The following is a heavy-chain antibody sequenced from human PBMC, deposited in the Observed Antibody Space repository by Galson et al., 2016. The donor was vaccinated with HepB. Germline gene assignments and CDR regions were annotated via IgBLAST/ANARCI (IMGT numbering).Heavy chain of an antibody. D-gene: IGHD6-6*01. CDR3: TKDMEKQQLVSPNFDY. J-gene: IGHJ4*02. V-gene: IGHV3-30*18. CDR1: GFSFSNYG. CDR2: ISYDGGHK. Sequence: LRLSCAASGFSFSNYGVHWVRQAPGKGLEWVAVISYDGGHKNYADSVKGRFTISRDNWKNTLYLQMNSLRAEDTAVYFCTKDMEKQQLVSPNFDYWGQGTSVTVSA.